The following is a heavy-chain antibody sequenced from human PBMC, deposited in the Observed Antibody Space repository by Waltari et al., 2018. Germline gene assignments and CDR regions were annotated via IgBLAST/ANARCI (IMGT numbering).Heavy chain of an antibody. CDR1: GFTFSSYA. V-gene: IGHV3-30-3*01. J-gene: IGHJ4*02. CDR3: AKALQEAAGSFDY. D-gene: IGHD6-13*01. CDR2: ISYDGSNK. Sequence: QVQLVESGGGVVQPGRSLRLSCAASGFTFSSYAMHWVRQAPGKGLEWVAVISYDGSNKYYADSVKGRFTISRDNSKNTLYLQMNSLRAEDTAVYYCAKALQEAAGSFDYWGQGTLVTVSS.